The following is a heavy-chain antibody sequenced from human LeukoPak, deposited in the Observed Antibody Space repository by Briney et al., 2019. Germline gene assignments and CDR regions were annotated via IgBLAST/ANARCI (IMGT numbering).Heavy chain of an antibody. V-gene: IGHV3-48*03. CDR3: AKGKDSVAGATNDY. CDR2: ITTSGSTI. CDR1: GFTFSSYE. D-gene: IGHD6-19*01. Sequence: DPGGSLRLSCAASGFTFSSYEMNWVRQAPGKGLEWVSYITTSGSTIYYADSVKGRFTISRDNAKNSLYLQMNSLRAEDTAVYYCAKGKDSVAGATNDYWGQGTLVTVSS. J-gene: IGHJ4*02.